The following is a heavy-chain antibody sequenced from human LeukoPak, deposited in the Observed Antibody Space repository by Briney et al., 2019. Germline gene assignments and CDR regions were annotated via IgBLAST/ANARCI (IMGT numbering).Heavy chain of an antibody. CDR1: GFTFDDYA. CDR3: AKGHNWNYEASYFDY. Sequence: PGRSLRLSCAASGFTFDDYAMHWVRQAPGKGLEWVSGISWNSGSIGYADSVKGRFTISRDNAKNSLYLQMNSLRAEDTALYYCAKGHNWNYEASYFDYWGQGTLVTVSS. CDR2: ISWNSGSI. V-gene: IGHV3-9*01. D-gene: IGHD1-7*01. J-gene: IGHJ4*02.